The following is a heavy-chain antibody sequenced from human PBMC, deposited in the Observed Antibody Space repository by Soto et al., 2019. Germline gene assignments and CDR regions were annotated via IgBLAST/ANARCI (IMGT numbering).Heavy chain of an antibody. V-gene: IGHV3-30*18. CDR2: ISYDGSNK. CDR3: AKEEYSPLGYYYGMDV. D-gene: IGHD6-6*01. CDR1: GFTFSSYG. Sequence: GGSLRLSCAASGFTFSSYGMHWVRQAPGKGLEWVAVISYDGSNKYYADSVQGRFTISRDNSKNTLYLQMNSLRAEDTAVYYCAKEEYSPLGYYYGMDVWGQGTTVTVSS. J-gene: IGHJ6*02.